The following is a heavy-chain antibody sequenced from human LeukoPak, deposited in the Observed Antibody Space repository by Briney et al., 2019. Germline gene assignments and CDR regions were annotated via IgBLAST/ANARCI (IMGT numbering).Heavy chain of an antibody. J-gene: IGHJ4*02. CDR2: INPNSGGT. D-gene: IGHD3-10*01. CDR1: GYTFTGYY. Sequence: GASVKVSCKASGYTFTGYYMHWVRQAPGQGLEWMGWINPNSGGTNYAQKFQGRVTMTRDTSISTAYMELSRLRSDDTAVYYCARDPLYGSGSYYSYYFDYWGQGTLVTVSS. CDR3: ARDPLYGSGSYYSYYFDY. V-gene: IGHV1-2*02.